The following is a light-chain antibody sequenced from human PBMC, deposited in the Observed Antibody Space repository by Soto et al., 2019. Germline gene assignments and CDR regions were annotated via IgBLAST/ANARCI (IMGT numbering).Light chain of an antibody. CDR1: QSVSSY. J-gene: IGKJ4*01. V-gene: IGKV3-11*01. CDR3: QPRSNWPVT. CDR2: DAS. Sequence: EIVLTQSPATLSLSPGETATLSCRASQSVSSYLAWYQQKPGQAPRLLIYDASNRATGIPARFSGSGFGTDFTLTITSLEPEDFAVYYCQPRSNWPVTFGGGTKVEIK.